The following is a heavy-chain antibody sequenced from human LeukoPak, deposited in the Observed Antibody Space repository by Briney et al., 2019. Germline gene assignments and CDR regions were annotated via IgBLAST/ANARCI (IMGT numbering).Heavy chain of an antibody. J-gene: IGHJ4*02. Sequence: GGSLRLSCAASGFTFSSYWMSWVRQAPGEGLEWVANIKQDGTEKYYMDSVKGRFSISRDNAKNSLYLQMNALRAEDTAVYYCARSSGYGGNDFHFWGQGTLV. D-gene: IGHD4-23*01. CDR2: IKQDGTEK. V-gene: IGHV3-7*04. CDR1: GFTFSSYW. CDR3: ARSSGYGGNDFHF.